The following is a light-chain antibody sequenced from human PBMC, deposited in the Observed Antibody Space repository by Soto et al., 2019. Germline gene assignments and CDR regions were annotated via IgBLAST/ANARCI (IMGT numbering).Light chain of an antibody. CDR3: TSYAGNSWV. CDR1: SSDVGAYIY. Sequence: QSALTQPPSASGSPGQSVTISCTGTSSDVGAYIYVSWYQQHPGKAPKLMIYDVTKRPSGVPDRFSGSKSGNTASLTVSGLQGDDEADYYCTSYAGNSWVFGGGTKLTVL. J-gene: IGLJ3*02. CDR2: DVT. V-gene: IGLV2-8*01.